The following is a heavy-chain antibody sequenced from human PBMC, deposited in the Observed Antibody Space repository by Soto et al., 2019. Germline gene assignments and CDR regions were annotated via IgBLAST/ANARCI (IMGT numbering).Heavy chain of an antibody. J-gene: IGHJ4*02. CDR2: ITPSIGST. D-gene: IGHD1-26*01. V-gene: IGHV1-46*02. CDR1: GYTFNTYP. Sequence: QVQLVQSGAEVKKPGASVKVSCKASGYTFNTYPMYWVRQAPGQGLEWMGVITPSIGSTNYAQKFQGRVIMTRDTSTSTVYMELSTLRSDDTAVYYCARLYSGSRLDYWGQGTLVTVSS. CDR3: ARLYSGSRLDY.